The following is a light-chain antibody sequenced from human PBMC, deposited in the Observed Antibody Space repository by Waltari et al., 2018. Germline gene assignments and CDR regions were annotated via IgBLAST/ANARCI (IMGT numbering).Light chain of an antibody. CDR2: SVD. CDR3: QSWDSDLT. V-gene: IGLV3-19*01. Sequence: SSELTQDPAVSVALGQTVRITCQGDSLTTYAPNWYQQRPGQAPILVIVSVDDRPSGIPGRFSASNSGNTATLTISGAQAVDEADYYCQSWDSDLTFGGGTKLTVL. CDR1: SLTTYA. J-gene: IGLJ2*01.